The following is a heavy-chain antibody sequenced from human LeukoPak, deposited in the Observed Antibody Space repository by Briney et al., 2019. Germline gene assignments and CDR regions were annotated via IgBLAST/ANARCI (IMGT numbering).Heavy chain of an antibody. CDR3: AKDPARIQLWCSYYFYY. D-gene: IGHD5-18*01. V-gene: IGHV3-23*01. CDR1: GFTFSSYA. J-gene: IGHJ4*02. CDR2: ISGSGGST. Sequence: GGSLRLSSVAPGFTFSSYAMSWVRQAPGKGREWVSAISGSGGSTYYPDSVRGRFTISRDNSKNTLYLQMNSLRAEDTAVYYCAKDPARIQLWCSYYFYYWGQGTLVTVSS.